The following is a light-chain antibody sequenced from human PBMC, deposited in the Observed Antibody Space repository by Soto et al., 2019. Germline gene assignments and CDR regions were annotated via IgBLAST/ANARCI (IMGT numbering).Light chain of an antibody. V-gene: IGLV4-69*01. J-gene: IGLJ2*01. Sequence: QPVLTQSPSASASLGASVKLTCTLSSGHSSYAIAWHQQQPEKGPRYLMKLNSDGSHSKGDGIPDRFSGSSSGAERHLTLSCLLSDDEADYYCQTWGTGILVFGGGTKLTVL. CDR1: SGHSSYA. CDR2: LNSDGSH. CDR3: QTWGTGILV.